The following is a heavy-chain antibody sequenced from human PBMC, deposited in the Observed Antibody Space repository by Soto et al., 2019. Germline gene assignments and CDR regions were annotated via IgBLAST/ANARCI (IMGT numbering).Heavy chain of an antibody. CDR1: GFTFSSYA. V-gene: IGHV3-23*01. CDR2: TSGSGGST. CDR3: AKAFTSSFPYNCCDP. D-gene: IGHD2-2*01. J-gene: IGHJ5*02. Sequence: EVQLLESGGGLVQPGGSLRLSCAASGFTFSSYAMSWVRQAPGKGLEWVSLTSGSGGSTYYADSVKDHFTISRDNSKNGLYLRINSLRAEDTAVYYCAKAFTSSFPYNCCDPWGQGALVTVCS.